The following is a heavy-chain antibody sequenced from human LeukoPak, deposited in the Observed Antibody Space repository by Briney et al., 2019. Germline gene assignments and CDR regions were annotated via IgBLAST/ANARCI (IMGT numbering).Heavy chain of an antibody. J-gene: IGHJ4*02. V-gene: IGHV1-69*05. CDR3: ARVRGEDYYDSSGYYYFDY. CDR2: IIPLFGTA. D-gene: IGHD3-22*01. Sequence: SVKVSCKASGGTFISYAISWGRQAPGQGLEWMGGIIPLFGTANYAQKFQGRVTITTDESTSTAYMELSSLRSEDTAVYYCARVRGEDYYDSSGYYYFDYWGQGTLVTVSS. CDR1: GGTFISYA.